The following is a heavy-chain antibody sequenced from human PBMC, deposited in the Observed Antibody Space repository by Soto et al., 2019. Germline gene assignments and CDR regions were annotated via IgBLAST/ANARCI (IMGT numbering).Heavy chain of an antibody. V-gene: IGHV1-18*01. D-gene: IGHD3-22*01. CDR1: GYTFTSYG. Sequence: ASVKVSCKASGYTFTSYGISWVRQAPGQGLEWMGWISAYNGNTNYAQKLRGRVTMTTDTSTSTAYMELRSLRSDDTAVYYCARVYYYDSSGLAFDIWGQGTMVTVSS. CDR2: ISAYNGNT. CDR3: ARVYYYDSSGLAFDI. J-gene: IGHJ3*02.